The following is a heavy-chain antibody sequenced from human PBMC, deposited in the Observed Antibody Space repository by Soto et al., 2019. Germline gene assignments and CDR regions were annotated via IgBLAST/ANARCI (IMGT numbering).Heavy chain of an antibody. CDR1: GFTFSSYA. CDR3: AKRDVPHSTSNAYFYDH. CDR2: ISGSVGST. V-gene: IGHV3-23*01. Sequence: LRLSCAASGFTFSSYAMSWVRQAPGKGLEWVSAISGSVGSTYSADSVQGRFTVSSDISDNTLFLRMTSLTADDTAVYFCAKRDVPHSTSNAYFYDHWGRGVLVTVSS. J-gene: IGHJ4*02. D-gene: IGHD2-21*02.